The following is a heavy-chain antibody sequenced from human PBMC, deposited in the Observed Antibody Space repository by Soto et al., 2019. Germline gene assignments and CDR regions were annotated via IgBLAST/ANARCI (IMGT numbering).Heavy chain of an antibody. V-gene: IGHV4-28*01. Sequence: QVQLQESGPGLVKPSDTLSLNCAVSGYSISSSNWWGWIRQPPGKGLEWIGYIYYSGTTYYNPSLKSRVPMSVDTSKNQFSLKLTSVTAVDTAVYYCASREIQGPIDYWGQGTLVTVSS. CDR3: ASREIQGPIDY. D-gene: IGHD1-26*01. CDR2: IYYSGTT. CDR1: GYSISSSNW. J-gene: IGHJ4*02.